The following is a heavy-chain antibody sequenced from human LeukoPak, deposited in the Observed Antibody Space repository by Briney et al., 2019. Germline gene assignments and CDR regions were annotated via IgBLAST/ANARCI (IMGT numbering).Heavy chain of an antibody. CDR2: IYTSGTT. CDR1: GGSISSGSYY. Sequence: PSQTLSLTCTVSGGSISSGSYYWSWIRQPAGKRLEWIGRIYTSGTTNYHPSLRDRVPISVATSKNQFSLKLSSVTAADTAVYYCARDGLVVPAAMPYYYYYAMDVWGQGTTVTVSS. CDR3: ARDGLVVPAAMPYYYYYAMDV. D-gene: IGHD2-2*01. J-gene: IGHJ6*02. V-gene: IGHV4-61*02.